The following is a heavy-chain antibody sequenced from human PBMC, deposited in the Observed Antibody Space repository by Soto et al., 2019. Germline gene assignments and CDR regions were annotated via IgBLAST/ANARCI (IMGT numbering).Heavy chain of an antibody. CDR1: GGSMKNYY. V-gene: IGHV4-59*01. CDR3: ARGFYSSSPRGVGY. J-gene: IGHJ4*02. D-gene: IGHD6-6*01. CDR2: IYYSGST. Sequence: QVQLQESGPGLVKPSETLSLTCSVSGGSMKNYYWSWVRQPPGKGLEWIGYIYYSGSTKYNPSLESRVTISVDTSKNQFSLKLSCVTAGDTAVYYCARGFYSSSPRGVGYWGQGTLVTVSS.